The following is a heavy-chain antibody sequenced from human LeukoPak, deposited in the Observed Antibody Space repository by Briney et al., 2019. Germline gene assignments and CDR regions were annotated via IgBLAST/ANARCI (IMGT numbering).Heavy chain of an antibody. J-gene: IGHJ4*02. D-gene: IGHD3-10*01. V-gene: IGHV3-30*18. Sequence: GGSLRLSCAASGFTFSSYGMHWVRQAPGKGLEWVAVISYDGSNKYYADSVKGRFTISRDNSKNTLCLQMNSLRAEDTAVYYCANGDGYWGQGTLVTVSS. CDR3: ANGDGY. CDR2: ISYDGSNK. CDR1: GFTFSSYG.